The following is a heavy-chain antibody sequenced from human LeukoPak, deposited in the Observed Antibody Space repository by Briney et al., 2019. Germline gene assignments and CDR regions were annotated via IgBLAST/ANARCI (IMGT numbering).Heavy chain of an antibody. CDR2: INPNSGGT. CDR3: ARRDCGGDCPSQH. CDR1: GYTFTGYY. V-gene: IGHV1-2*02. Sequence: GSSVKVSCKASGYTFTGYYMHWVRQAPGQGLEGMGWINPNSGGTNYAQKFQGRVTMTRDTSISPAYMELSRLRSDDTAVYYCARRDCGGDCPSQHWGQGTLVTVSS. D-gene: IGHD2-21*01. J-gene: IGHJ1*01.